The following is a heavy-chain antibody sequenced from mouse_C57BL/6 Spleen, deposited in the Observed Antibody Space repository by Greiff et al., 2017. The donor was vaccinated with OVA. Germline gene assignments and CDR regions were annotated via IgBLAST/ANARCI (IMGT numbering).Heavy chain of an antibody. CDR3: ARDSVVAHYFDY. CDR2: IYPGSGNT. V-gene: IGHV1-76*01. J-gene: IGHJ2*01. Sequence: QVQLQQSGAELVRPGASVKLSCKASGYTFTDYYINWVKQRPGQGLEWIARIYPGSGNTYYTEKFKGKATLTAEKSSSTAYMQLSSLTSEDSAVYFCARDSVVAHYFDYWGQGTTLTVSS. D-gene: IGHD1-1*01. CDR1: GYTFTDYY.